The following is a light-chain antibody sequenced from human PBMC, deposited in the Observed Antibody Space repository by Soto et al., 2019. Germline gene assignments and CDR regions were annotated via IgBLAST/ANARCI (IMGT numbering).Light chain of an antibody. Sequence: DIVLTQSPGTLSLSPGERATLSCRSSQSVSSNYLAWYQQKPDQAPRLVIYDVSGRATGIPDRFSGSGSGTDFTLTINRLEPEDSAVYYCQQYGISPTFGQGTKVEIK. V-gene: IGKV3-20*01. CDR3: QQYGISPT. J-gene: IGKJ1*01. CDR1: QSVSSNY. CDR2: DVS.